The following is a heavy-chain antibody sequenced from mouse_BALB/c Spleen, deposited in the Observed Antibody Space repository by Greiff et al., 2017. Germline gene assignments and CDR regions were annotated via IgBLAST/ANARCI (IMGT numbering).Heavy chain of an antibody. CDR3: ARGATGFYYAMDY. Sequence: QVQLKESGPELVRPGVSVKISCKGSCYTFTDYAMHWVKQSHAKSLEWIGVISTYSGNTNYNQKFKGKATMTVDKSSSTAYMELARLTSEDSAIYYCARGATGFYYAMDYWGQGTSVTVSS. CDR1: CYTFTDYA. J-gene: IGHJ4*01. CDR2: ISTYSGNT. V-gene: IGHV1-67*01.